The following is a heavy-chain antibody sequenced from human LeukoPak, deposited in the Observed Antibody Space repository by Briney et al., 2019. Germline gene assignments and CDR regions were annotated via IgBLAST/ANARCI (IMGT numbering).Heavy chain of an antibody. CDR3: ARDASGRGRDDAFDI. Sequence: PSETLSLTCTVSGGSISSSSYYWGWIRQPPGKGLEWIGSIYYSGSTYYNPSLKSRVTISVDTSKNQFSLKLSSVTAADTAVYYCARDASGRGRDDAFDIWGQGTMVTVSS. CDR2: IYYSGST. D-gene: IGHD1-26*01. V-gene: IGHV4-39*02. J-gene: IGHJ3*02. CDR1: GGSISSSSYY.